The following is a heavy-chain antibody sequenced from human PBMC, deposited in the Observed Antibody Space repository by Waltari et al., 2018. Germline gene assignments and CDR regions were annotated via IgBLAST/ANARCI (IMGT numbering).Heavy chain of an antibody. Sequence: EVQLVESGGGLVQPGGSLRLSCAASGFTFSSYAMSWVRQSPGKGLEWVSSMGVRGVTIVYEASVKGRFTTSRDNSKNTLYLQMDSLRAEDTAIYYCAKSAAATIRFWYFDLWGRGTLVTVSS. V-gene: IGHV3-23*04. CDR3: AKSAAATIRFWYFDL. CDR2: MGVRGVTI. CDR1: GFTFSSYA. D-gene: IGHD6-13*01. J-gene: IGHJ2*01.